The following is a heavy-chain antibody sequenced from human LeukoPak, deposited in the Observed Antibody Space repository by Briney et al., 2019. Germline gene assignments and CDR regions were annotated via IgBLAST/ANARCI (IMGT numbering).Heavy chain of an antibody. D-gene: IGHD3-9*01. CDR3: AKKGDYDILTGQKDWFDP. Sequence: GGSLRLSCAASGFTFSNYAMSWVRQAPGKGLEWVSAISASGGTTYYADSVKGRFTISRDKSKNTLYLQMNSLRAEDTAVYYCAKKGDYDILTGQKDWFDPWGQGTLVTVSS. V-gene: IGHV3-23*01. CDR2: ISASGGTT. CDR1: GFTFSNYA. J-gene: IGHJ5*02.